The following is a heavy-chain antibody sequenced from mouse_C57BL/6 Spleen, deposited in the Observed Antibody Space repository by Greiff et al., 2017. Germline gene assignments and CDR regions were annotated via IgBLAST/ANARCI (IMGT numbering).Heavy chain of an antibody. CDR1: GYTFTSYW. CDR3: ARPMEGYYGSSYFDY. J-gene: IGHJ2*01. D-gene: IGHD1-1*01. V-gene: IGHV1-69*01. Sequence: VQLQQSGAELVMPGASVKLSCKASGYTFTSYWMHWVKQRPGQGLEWIGEIDPSDSYTNYNQKFKGKSTLTVDKSSSTAYMQLSSLTSEDSAVYYCARPMEGYYGSSYFDYWGQGTTLTVSS. CDR2: IDPSDSYT.